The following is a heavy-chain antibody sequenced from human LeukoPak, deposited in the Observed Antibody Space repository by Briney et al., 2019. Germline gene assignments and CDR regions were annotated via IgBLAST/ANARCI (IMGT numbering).Heavy chain of an antibody. V-gene: IGHV1-46*01. CDR1: GYTFTSYY. Sequence: ASVKVSCKASGYTFTSYYMHWVRQAPGQGLEWMGIINPSGGSTSYAQKFQGRVTMTRDTSTSTVYMELSSLRSEDTAVYYCARAPSIKIVVVIFGYWGQGTLVTVSS. D-gene: IGHD3-22*01. CDR3: ARAPSIKIVVVIFGY. CDR2: INPSGGST. J-gene: IGHJ4*02.